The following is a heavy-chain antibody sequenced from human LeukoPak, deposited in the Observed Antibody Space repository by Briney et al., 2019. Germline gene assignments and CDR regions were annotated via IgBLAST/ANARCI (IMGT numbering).Heavy chain of an antibody. J-gene: IGHJ4*02. Sequence: PSETLSLTCAVYGGSFSGYYWSWIRQPPGKGLEWIGYIYYSGITNYNPSLKSRVTISVDTSKNQFSLKLSSVTAADTAVYYCARGYSSSWIDYWGQGTLVTVSS. CDR3: ARGYSSSWIDY. D-gene: IGHD6-13*01. V-gene: IGHV4-59*01. CDR1: GGSFSGYY. CDR2: IYYSGIT.